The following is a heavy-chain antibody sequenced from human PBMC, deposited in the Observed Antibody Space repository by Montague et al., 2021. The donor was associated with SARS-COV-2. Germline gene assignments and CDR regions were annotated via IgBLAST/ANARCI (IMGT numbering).Heavy chain of an antibody. Sequence: QSGAEVKKPGESLKISCKGSGYSFTSYWIGWVRQMPGKGLEWMGIIYPGDSDTRYSPSFQGQVTISADKSVSTAYLQWSSLKASDTAMYYCVRLRISETTSRDTVGFDPWGQGTLVTVSS. D-gene: IGHD1-7*01. J-gene: IGHJ5*02. V-gene: IGHV5-51*01. CDR1: GYSFTSYW. CDR2: IYPGDSDT. CDR3: VRLRISETTSRDTVGFDP.